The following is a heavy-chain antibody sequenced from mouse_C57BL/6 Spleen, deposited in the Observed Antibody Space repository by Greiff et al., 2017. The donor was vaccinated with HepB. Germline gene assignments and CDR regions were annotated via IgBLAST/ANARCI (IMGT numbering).Heavy chain of an antibody. D-gene: IGHD1-1*01. CDR1: GYTFTDYN. CDR3: ARLDYYGSSSLAWFAY. V-gene: IGHV1-18*01. Sequence: EVQLQQSGPELVKPGASVKIPCKASGYTFTDYNMDWVKQSHGKSLEWIGDINPNNGGTIYNQKFKGKATLAVDKSSSTAYMELRSLTSEDTAVYYCARLDYYGSSSLAWFAYWGQGTLVTVSA. J-gene: IGHJ3*01. CDR2: INPNNGGT.